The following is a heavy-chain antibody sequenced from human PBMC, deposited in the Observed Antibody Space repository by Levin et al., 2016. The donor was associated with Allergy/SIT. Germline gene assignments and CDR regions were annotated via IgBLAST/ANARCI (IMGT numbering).Heavy chain of an antibody. D-gene: IGHD3-10*01. J-gene: IGHJ5*02. CDR3: ARQLITMVRGTPRRDWFDP. V-gene: IGHV1-69*01. CDR2: IIPIFGTA. Sequence: WVRQAPGQGLEWMGGIIPIFGTANYAQKFQGRVTITADESTSTAYMELSSLRSEDTAVYYCARQLITMVRGTPRRDWFDPWGQGTLVTVSS.